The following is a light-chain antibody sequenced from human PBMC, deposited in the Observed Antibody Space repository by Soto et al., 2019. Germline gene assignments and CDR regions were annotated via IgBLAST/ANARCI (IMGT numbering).Light chain of an antibody. Sequence: IVLTQSPGTLSSSPVERATITCRASQTISSSYLAWYQQKPGQAPSLLIYGASNRATGIPDRFSGSGSGTDVSLTISSLEAEDFATYYCQQYYSYPRTFGQGTRLETK. J-gene: IGKJ5*01. V-gene: IGKV3-20*01. CDR1: QTISSSY. CDR2: GAS. CDR3: QQYYSYPRT.